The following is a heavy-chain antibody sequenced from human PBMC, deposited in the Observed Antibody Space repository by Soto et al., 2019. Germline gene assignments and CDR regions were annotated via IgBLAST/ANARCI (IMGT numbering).Heavy chain of an antibody. CDR1: GDTFSNHT. CDR2: IIPILGVA. J-gene: IGHJ6*03. V-gene: IGHV1-69*02. Sequence: ASVKVSCKASGDTFSNHTISWVRQAPGQGLEWMGRIIPILGVANYAQKFQGGVTITADKSTSTAYMELSSLGSADTAVYYCARGPLYDFWSGYSTWNRLGGYMDVWGKGTTVTVSS. CDR3: ARGPLYDFWSGYSTWNRLGGYMDV. D-gene: IGHD3-3*01.